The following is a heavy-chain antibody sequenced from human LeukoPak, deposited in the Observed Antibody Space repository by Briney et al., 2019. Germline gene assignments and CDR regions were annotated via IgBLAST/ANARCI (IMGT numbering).Heavy chain of an antibody. Sequence: SETLSLTCTVSGDSISSGGYYWSWIRQHPGKGLEWIGYIYYSGSTYYNPSLKSRVFIAVDTFENQFSLKLRSVTAADTAVYYCARGGSNSYFQHWGQGTLVTVSS. V-gene: IGHV4-31*03. J-gene: IGHJ1*01. CDR1: GDSISSGGYY. D-gene: IGHD1-26*01. CDR2: IYYSGST. CDR3: ARGGSNSYFQH.